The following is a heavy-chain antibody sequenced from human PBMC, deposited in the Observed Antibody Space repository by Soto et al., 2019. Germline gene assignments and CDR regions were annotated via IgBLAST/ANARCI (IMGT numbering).Heavy chain of an antibody. V-gene: IGHV1-18*01. D-gene: IGHD5-12*01. CDR1: GYTFTRSG. CDR2: ISTYNGDT. CDR3: AREGVAPYYYYGIDG. J-gene: IGHJ6*02. Sequence: ASVKVSCKASGYTFTRSGISWVRQAPGQGLEWMGWISTYNGDTNYAQTFQGRVTMTTDTSTSTVHMEVRSLRSDDTAVYYCAREGVAPYYYYGIDGWGQGTPVTVSS.